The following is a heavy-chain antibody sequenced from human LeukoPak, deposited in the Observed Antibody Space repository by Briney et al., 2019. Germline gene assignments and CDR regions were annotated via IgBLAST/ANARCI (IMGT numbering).Heavy chain of an antibody. CDR3: ARDLDSSSWYPYFDY. Sequence: GASVKVSCKASGYTFTGYYMHWVRQAPGQGLEWMGWINPNSGGTNYAQKLQGRVTMTTDTSTSTAYMELRSLRSDDTAVYYCARDLDSSSWYPYFDYWGQGTLVTVSS. J-gene: IGHJ4*02. V-gene: IGHV1-2*02. D-gene: IGHD6-13*01. CDR1: GYTFTGYY. CDR2: INPNSGGT.